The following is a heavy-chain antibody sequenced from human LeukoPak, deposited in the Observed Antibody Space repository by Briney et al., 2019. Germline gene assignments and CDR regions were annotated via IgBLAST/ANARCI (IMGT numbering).Heavy chain of an antibody. V-gene: IGHV1-24*01. CDR2: FDPEDGET. CDR1: GYTFTGYY. J-gene: IGHJ4*02. Sequence: ASVKVSCKASGYTFTGYYMHWVRQAPGKGLEWMGGFDPEDGETVYAQKFRGRVTMTEDTSTDTAYMELSSLRSEDTAVYYCATGDSSGYYSSFDYWGQGTLVTVSS. D-gene: IGHD3-22*01. CDR3: ATGDSSGYYSSFDY.